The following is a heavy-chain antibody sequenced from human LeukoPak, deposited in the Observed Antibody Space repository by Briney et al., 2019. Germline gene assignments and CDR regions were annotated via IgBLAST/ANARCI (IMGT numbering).Heavy chain of an antibody. Sequence: PSETLSLTCAVYGGSFSGYYWSWIRQPPGKGLEWIGEINHSGSTNYNPSLKSRVTISVDTSKNQFSLKLSPVTAADTAVYYCARENDFWSGYPIPYYYGMDVWGQGTTVTVSS. V-gene: IGHV4-34*01. D-gene: IGHD3-3*01. CDR3: ARENDFWSGYPIPYYYGMDV. CDR1: GGSFSGYY. CDR2: INHSGST. J-gene: IGHJ6*02.